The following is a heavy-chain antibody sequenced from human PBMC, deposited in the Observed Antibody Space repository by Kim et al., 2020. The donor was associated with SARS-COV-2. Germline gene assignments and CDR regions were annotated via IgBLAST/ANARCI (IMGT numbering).Heavy chain of an antibody. CDR3: VRESQVGPSVFFHH. J-gene: IGHJ1*01. CDR2: VSAYYGTT. D-gene: IGHD1-26*01. CDR1: GYRFVDYG. V-gene: IGHV1-18*04. Sequence: ASVKVSCKTSGYRFVDYGISWVRQAPGQGLEWVGWVSAYYGTTEYGQRVQGRVTLTRDTSTTTAYMELSGLRSDDTAVYYCVRESQVGPSVFFHHWGQGTLVTVSS.